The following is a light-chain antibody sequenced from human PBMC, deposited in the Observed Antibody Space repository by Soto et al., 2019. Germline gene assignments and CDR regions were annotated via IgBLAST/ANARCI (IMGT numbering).Light chain of an antibody. CDR1: QGITTF. CDR3: LQRNSYPYT. Sequence: DIQMTQSPSVVSASVGDTVTVTCRASQGITTFLAWFRQRPGRVPERLIYGASSLQSGVPSRFSGRGSGTEFTLTISSLQPEDFGIYYCLQRNSYPYTFGPGTKVDIK. V-gene: IGKV1-17*03. CDR2: GAS. J-gene: IGKJ2*01.